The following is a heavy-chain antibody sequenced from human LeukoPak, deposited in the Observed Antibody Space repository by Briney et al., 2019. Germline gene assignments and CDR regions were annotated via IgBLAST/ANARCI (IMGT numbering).Heavy chain of an antibody. Sequence: GGSLRLSCAASGYTFSIYAMSWVRQAPGKGLEWVSAISGSGGSTYYADSVKGRFTISRDNSKNTLYLQMNSLRAEDTAVYYCAKDSGYYQPYFDYWGQGTLVTVSS. CDR3: AKDSGYYQPYFDY. J-gene: IGHJ4*02. D-gene: IGHD3-22*01. CDR2: ISGSGGST. CDR1: GYTFSIYA. V-gene: IGHV3-23*01.